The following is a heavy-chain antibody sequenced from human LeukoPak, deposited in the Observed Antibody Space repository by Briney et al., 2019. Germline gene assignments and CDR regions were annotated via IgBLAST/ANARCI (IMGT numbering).Heavy chain of an antibody. CDR1: SGSINSNY. J-gene: IGHJ4*02. CDR2: IYYSGST. CDR3: ARLAGTTDY. D-gene: IGHD1-14*01. Sequence: SETLSLTCTVSSGSINSNYWSWIRQPPGKGLEWIGYIYYSGSTNYNPSLKSRVTISVDTSKNQFSLKLSSVTAADTAVYYCARLAGTTDYWGQGTLVTVSS. V-gene: IGHV4-59*08.